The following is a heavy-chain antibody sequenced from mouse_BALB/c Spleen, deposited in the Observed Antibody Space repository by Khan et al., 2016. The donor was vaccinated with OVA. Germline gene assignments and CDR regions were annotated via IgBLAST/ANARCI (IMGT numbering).Heavy chain of an antibody. V-gene: IGHV3-2*02. D-gene: IGHD2-4*01. CDR1: GYSITSEYT. J-gene: IGHJ3*01. CDR2: ISYSGNT. Sequence: EVQLQESGPGLVKPSQSLSLTCTVTGYSITSEYTWNWIRQFPGHKLEWMGFISYSGNTRYNPSLKSRISITRDTSKNQFFLQLNSVTSEDTATXYCARKDYYDYDPFPYWGQGTLVTVSA. CDR3: ARKDYYDYDPFPY.